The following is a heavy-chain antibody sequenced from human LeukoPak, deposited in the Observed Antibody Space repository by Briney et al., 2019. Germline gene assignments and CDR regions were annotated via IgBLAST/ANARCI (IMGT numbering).Heavy chain of an antibody. CDR1: GGTFSSYA. D-gene: IGHD2-2*01. CDR2: IIPIFGTA. V-gene: IGHV1-69*06. Sequence: SVKVSCKASGGTFSSYAISWVRQAPGQGLEWMGGIIPIFGTANYAQKFQGRVTITADKSTSTAYMELSSLRSEDTAVYYCARTLGYCSSTSCPFDYWGQGTLVTVSS. J-gene: IGHJ4*02. CDR3: ARTLGYCSSTSCPFDY.